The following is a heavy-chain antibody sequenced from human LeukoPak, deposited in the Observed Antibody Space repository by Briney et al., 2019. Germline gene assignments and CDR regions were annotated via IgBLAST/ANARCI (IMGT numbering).Heavy chain of an antibody. CDR2: ISYDGSNK. D-gene: IGHD3-3*01. Sequence: PGRSLRLSCAASGLTFSSYAMHWVRQAPGKGLEWVAVISYDGSNKYYADSVKGRFTISRDNSKNTLYLQMNSLRAEDTAVYYCARDKNPRPYYDFWSGKDWFDPWGQGTLVTVSS. CDR1: GLTFSSYA. J-gene: IGHJ5*02. CDR3: ARDKNPRPYYDFWSGKDWFDP. V-gene: IGHV3-30*01.